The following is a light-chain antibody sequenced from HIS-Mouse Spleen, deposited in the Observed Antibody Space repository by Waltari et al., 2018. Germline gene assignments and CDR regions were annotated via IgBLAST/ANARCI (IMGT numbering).Light chain of an antibody. CDR2: SNN. CDR3: AAWDDSLNGV. V-gene: IGLV1-44*01. CDR1: SSNIGSNT. Sequence: QSVLTQPPSASGTPGQRVTISCSGSSSNIGSNTVNWYHQLPGTAPQLLIYSNNQRPSGVPDRFSGSKSGTSASLAISGLQSEDEADYYCAAWDDSLNGVFGGGTKLTVL. J-gene: IGLJ3*02.